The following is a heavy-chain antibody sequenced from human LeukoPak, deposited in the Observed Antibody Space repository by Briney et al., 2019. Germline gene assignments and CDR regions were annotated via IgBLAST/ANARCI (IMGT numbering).Heavy chain of an antibody. J-gene: IGHJ4*02. Sequence: GGSLRLSCAASGFTFSSYSMHWVRQAPGKGLEWVSSISSSSSYIYYADSVKGRFTISRDNAKNSLYLQMNSLRAEDTALYYCAKDPNSSSWYFFDYWGQGTLVTVSS. CDR3: AKDPNSSSWYFFDY. CDR2: ISSSSSYI. V-gene: IGHV3-21*04. CDR1: GFTFSSYS. D-gene: IGHD6-13*01.